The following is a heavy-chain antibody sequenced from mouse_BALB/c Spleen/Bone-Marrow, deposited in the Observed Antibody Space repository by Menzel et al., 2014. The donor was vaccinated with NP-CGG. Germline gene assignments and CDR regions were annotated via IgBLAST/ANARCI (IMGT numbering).Heavy chain of an antibody. Sequence: EVKLVESGGGLVQPGGSLKLSCAASGFDFRRYWMSWVRQAPGKGLEWIGEINPDSSTINYTPSLKDKFIISRDNAKNTLYLQITKVRSEDTALYYCARLNYYGNLFVWGAGTTVTVSS. V-gene: IGHV4-1*02. J-gene: IGHJ1*01. CDR3: ARLNYYGNLFV. D-gene: IGHD1-1*01. CDR1: GFDFRRYW. CDR2: INPDSSTI.